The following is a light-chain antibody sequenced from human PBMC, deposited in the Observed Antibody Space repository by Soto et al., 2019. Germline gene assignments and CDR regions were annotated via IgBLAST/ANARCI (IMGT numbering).Light chain of an antibody. CDR2: EVS. V-gene: IGLV2-14*01. CDR1: SSDIGAYNY. J-gene: IGLJ1*01. Sequence: QSVLTQPASVSGSPGQSITISCTGSSSDIGAYNYVSWFQQYPGKAPKLIISEVSNRPSGVSNRFSGSKSGTAASLTISGLHTEEEADYFCFSFTTDWTHVFATGTKVTVL. CDR3: FSFTTDWTHV.